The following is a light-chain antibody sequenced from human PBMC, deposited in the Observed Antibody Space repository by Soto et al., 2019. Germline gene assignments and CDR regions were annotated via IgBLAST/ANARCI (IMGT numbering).Light chain of an antibody. Sequence: EIVLTQSPATLSLSPGERATLSCRASQSVSSYLAWYQQKPGQAPRLLIYDASNRATGIPARFSGSGSGTDFPLTISRLEPEDFAVYYCQQRSNWPPEITFGPGTKVDIK. CDR1: QSVSSY. CDR3: QQRSNWPPEIT. CDR2: DAS. J-gene: IGKJ3*01. V-gene: IGKV3-11*01.